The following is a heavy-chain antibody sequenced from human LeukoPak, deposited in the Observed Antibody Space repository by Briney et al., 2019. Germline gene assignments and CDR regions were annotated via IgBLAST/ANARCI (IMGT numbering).Heavy chain of an antibody. D-gene: IGHD3-16*01. V-gene: IGHV4-59*01. CDR2: IYYSGST. Sequence: PSETLSLTCTVSGGSISSYYWSWIRQPPGKGLEWIGYIYYSGSTNYNPSLKSRVTISVDTSKNQFSLKLSSVTAADTAVYYCARGSDYVWGSLNYWGQGTLVTVSS. CDR3: ARGSDYVWGSLNY. CDR1: GGSISSYY. J-gene: IGHJ4*02.